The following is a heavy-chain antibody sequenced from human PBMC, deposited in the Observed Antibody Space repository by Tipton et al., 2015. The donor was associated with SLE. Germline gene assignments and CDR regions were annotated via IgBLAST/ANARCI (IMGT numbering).Heavy chain of an antibody. Sequence: TLSLTCAVYGGSFSGYYWSWIRQPPGKGLEWIGEINHSGSTNYNPSLKSRVTISVDTSKNQFSLKLSSVTAADTAVYYCARDLGYDAFDIWGQGTMVTVSS. V-gene: IGHV4-34*01. CDR2: INHSGST. CDR1: GGSFSGYY. CDR3: ARDLGYDAFDI. J-gene: IGHJ3*02. D-gene: IGHD3-16*01.